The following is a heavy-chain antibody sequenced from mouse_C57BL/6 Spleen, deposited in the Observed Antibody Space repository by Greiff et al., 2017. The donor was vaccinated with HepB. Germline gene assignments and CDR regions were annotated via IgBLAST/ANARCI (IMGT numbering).Heavy chain of an antibody. CDR2: IDPENGDT. J-gene: IGHJ3*01. CDR1: GFNIKDDY. Sequence: EVQLQQSGAELVRPGASVKLSCTASGFNIKDDYMHWVKQRPEQGLEWIGWIDPENGDTEYASKFQGKATITADTSSNTAYLQLSSLTSEDTAVYYCTGSYYRNYPWGQRTLVTVSA. CDR3: TGSYYRNYP. V-gene: IGHV14-4*01. D-gene: IGHD2-10*01.